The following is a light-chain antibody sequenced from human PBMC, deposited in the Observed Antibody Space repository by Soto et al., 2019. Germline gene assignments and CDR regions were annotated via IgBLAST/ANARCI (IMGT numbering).Light chain of an antibody. CDR2: EVS. CDR3: RSYTTRATRL. V-gene: IGLV2-14*01. Sequence: QSVLTQPASVSGSPGQSITISCTGASSDIGGYNYVSWYQQHPGKAPKLIIYEVSNRPSGVSNRFSASKPGNTASLTISGLQPEVEGDYYCRSYTTRATRLFGGGTKVTVL. J-gene: IGLJ2*01. CDR1: SSDIGGYNY.